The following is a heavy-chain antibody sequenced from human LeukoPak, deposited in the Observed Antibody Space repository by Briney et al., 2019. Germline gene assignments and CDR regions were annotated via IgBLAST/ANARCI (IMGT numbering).Heavy chain of an antibody. D-gene: IGHD6-6*01. Sequence: GGSLRLSCAASGFTFSSYTMHWVRQAPGKGLEGVAVISYDGSNKYYADSVKGRFTISRGNSKNTLYLQMNSLRAEDTAVYYCARDEGIAALSGTFDYWGQGTLVTVSS. V-gene: IGHV3-30*04. J-gene: IGHJ4*02. CDR2: ISYDGSNK. CDR1: GFTFSSYT. CDR3: ARDEGIAALSGTFDY.